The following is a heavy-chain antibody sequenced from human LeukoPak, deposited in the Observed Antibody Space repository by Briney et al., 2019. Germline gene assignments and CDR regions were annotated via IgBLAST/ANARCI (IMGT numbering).Heavy chain of an antibody. CDR2: ISGSGTNT. V-gene: IGHV3-23*01. CDR1: GFTFSSFA. D-gene: IGHD4-17*01. Sequence: GGSLRLSCAASGFTFSSFAMTWVRQAPGKGLEWVSAISGSGTNTYYADSVKGRFTISRDNSKSTLYLQMNSLGAGDTAIYYCAKARTTVTPPHYWGQGTLVTVSS. J-gene: IGHJ4*02. CDR3: AKARTTVTPPHY.